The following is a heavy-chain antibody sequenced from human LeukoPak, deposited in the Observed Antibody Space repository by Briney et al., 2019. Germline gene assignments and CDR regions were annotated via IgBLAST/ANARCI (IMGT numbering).Heavy chain of an antibody. CDR2: IYYSGST. V-gene: IGHV4-59*01. J-gene: IGHJ3*02. CDR3: ARRRTSPEAFDI. CDR1: GGSISSYY. Sequence: PSETLSLTCTVSGGSISSYYWTWIRQPPGKGLEWIGYIYYSGSTNYNPSLRSRVTRSVDTSKNQFSLKVTSVTAADTAVYYCARRRTSPEAFDIWGQGTMVTVSS.